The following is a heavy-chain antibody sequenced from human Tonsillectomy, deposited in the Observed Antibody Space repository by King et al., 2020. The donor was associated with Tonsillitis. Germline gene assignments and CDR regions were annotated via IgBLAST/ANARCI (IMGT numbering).Heavy chain of an antibody. CDR3: ARHFWDGADVCNSWYFDL. J-gene: IGHJ2*01. V-gene: IGHV4-39*01. CDR1: GGSINSSSYY. D-gene: IGHD5-24*01. Sequence: QLQESGPGLVKPSETLSLTCTVSGGSINSSSYYWGWIRQPPGKGLEWIGSIYYSGSTYYNPSLKSRVTISVDTSKNQFSLRLSSVTAADTAVYYCARHFWDGADVCNSWYFDLWGRGTLVTVSS. CDR2: IYYSGST.